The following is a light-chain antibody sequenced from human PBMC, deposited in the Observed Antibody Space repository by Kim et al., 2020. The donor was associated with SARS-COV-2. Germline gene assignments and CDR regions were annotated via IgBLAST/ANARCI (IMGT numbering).Light chain of an antibody. Sequence: TPGECASVCGSASQSVGKSVSWYQEKPGQAPRLPTCEPSYGATGIPARFSGSVSGTAFTLTISSLEPEQVAVYYCQQCYNWQLTFGAGTKVDIK. V-gene: IGKV3D-11*02. J-gene: IGKJ4*01. CDR3: QQCYNWQLT. CDR1: QSVGKS. CDR2: EPS.